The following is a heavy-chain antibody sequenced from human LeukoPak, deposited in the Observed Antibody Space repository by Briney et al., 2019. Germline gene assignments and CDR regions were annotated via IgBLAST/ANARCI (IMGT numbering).Heavy chain of an antibody. CDR1: GYSISSGYY. V-gene: IGHV4-38-2*02. Sequence: SETLSLTCTVSGYSISSGYYWGWIRQPPGKGLEWFGSIYHSGSTYYNPSLKSRVTISLDTSKNQYSLKVGSMTAADTAVYYCARAGGYGLIDYWGQGTMVTVSS. CDR3: ARAGGYGLIDY. CDR2: IYHSGST. J-gene: IGHJ4*02. D-gene: IGHD5-18*01.